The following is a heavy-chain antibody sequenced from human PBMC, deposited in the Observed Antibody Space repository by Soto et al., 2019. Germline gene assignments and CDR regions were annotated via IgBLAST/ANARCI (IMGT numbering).Heavy chain of an antibody. CDR2: INAGNGNT. D-gene: IGHD3-10*01. J-gene: IGHJ5*02. V-gene: IGHV1-3*01. Sequence: QVQLVQSGAEVKKPGASVKVSCKASGYIFTAYNIHWLRQAPGQGLEWMGWINAGNGNTRSSRKFQGRVIITRDTSATTAYLEVDSLRSEDTAIYYCARVAPSGGSVPRFDPWGQGTLLTVSS. CDR1: GYIFTAYN. CDR3: ARVAPSGGSVPRFDP.